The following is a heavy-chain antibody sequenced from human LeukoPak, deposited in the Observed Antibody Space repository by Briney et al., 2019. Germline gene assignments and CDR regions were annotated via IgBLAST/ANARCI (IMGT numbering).Heavy chain of an antibody. J-gene: IGHJ4*02. V-gene: IGHV4-39*01. CDR2: IYYSGNT. Sequence: SETLSLTCTVSGVSISSSNSYWGWIRQPPGKGLEWIGSIYYSGNTYYNSSLKSRVTISIDTSANLFSLKLSSVTAADTAVYYCARLQAAADPGYWGQGTLVTVSS. D-gene: IGHD6-13*01. CDR3: ARLQAAADPGY. CDR1: GVSISSSNSY.